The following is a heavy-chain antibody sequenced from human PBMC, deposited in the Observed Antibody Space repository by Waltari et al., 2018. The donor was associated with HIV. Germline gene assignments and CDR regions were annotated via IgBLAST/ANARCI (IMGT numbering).Heavy chain of an antibody. CDR1: RYIFTNYG. CDR3: ARGLGGSYYYGVDV. Sequence: QVHLVQSGAEVKLRGASVWVSCKTSRYIFTNYGASWVRQAPGHGLEWLGWISGYNDNTNYAQRLQGRVTLTTDTSTSTAYMELRSLRSDDTAVYYCARGLGGSYYYGVDVWGQGTTVTVS. J-gene: IGHJ6*02. CDR2: ISGYNDNT. V-gene: IGHV1-18*01.